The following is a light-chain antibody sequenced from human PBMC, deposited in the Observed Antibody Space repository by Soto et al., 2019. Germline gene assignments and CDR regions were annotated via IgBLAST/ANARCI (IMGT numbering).Light chain of an antibody. CDR2: GAS. Sequence: EIVVTQSPATLSVSPGERATVSCRASQSVSSNLAWYQQRPGQAPRLLIYGASTRATGIPARFSGSGSGTEFTLTISSLQSEDFAVYYCQHRNNRPFSFGPGTKVDIK. CDR3: QHRNNRPFS. CDR1: QSVSSN. J-gene: IGKJ3*01. V-gene: IGKV3-15*01.